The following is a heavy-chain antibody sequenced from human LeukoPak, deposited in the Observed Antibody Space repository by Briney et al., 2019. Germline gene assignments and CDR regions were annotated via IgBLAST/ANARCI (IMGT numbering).Heavy chain of an antibody. D-gene: IGHD7-27*01. Sequence: GGSLRLSCAASGFTFSSYAMNWVRQAPGKGLEWVSAISGSGGTTYYADSVKGRFTISRDNSKNTLYLQMNSLRAEDTAVYYCAKDHQPPGFAFDIWGQGTMVTVSS. CDR2: ISGSGGTT. CDR1: GFTFSSYA. CDR3: AKDHQPPGFAFDI. J-gene: IGHJ3*02. V-gene: IGHV3-23*01.